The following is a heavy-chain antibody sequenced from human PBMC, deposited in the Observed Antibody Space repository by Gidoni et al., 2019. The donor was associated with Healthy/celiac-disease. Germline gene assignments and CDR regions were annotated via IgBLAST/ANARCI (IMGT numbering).Heavy chain of an antibody. Sequence: QVQLVQSGAEVRKPGSSVTVSCKASGGTFSSYAISWVRQAPGQGLEGMGRIIPILGIANYAQKFQGRVTITADKSTSTAYMELSSLRSEDTAVYYCAAVDTAMVFFYWGQGTLVTVSS. CDR3: AAVDTAMVFFY. CDR2: IIPILGIA. V-gene: IGHV1-69*04. CDR1: GGTFSSYA. D-gene: IGHD5-18*01. J-gene: IGHJ4*02.